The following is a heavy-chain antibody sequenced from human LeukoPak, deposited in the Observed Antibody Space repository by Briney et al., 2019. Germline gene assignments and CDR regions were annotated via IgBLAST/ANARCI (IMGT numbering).Heavy chain of an antibody. CDR3: ARGLLYSSGWYYFDY. CDR2: IYYSGST. D-gene: IGHD6-19*01. CDR1: GGSISSGDYY. V-gene: IGHV4-30-4*01. Sequence: PSETPSLTCTVSGGSISSGDYYWSWIRQPPGKGLEWIGYIYYSGSTYYNPSLKSRVTISVDTSKNQFSLKLSSVTAADTAVYYCARGLLYSSGWYYFDYWGQGTLVTVSS. J-gene: IGHJ4*02.